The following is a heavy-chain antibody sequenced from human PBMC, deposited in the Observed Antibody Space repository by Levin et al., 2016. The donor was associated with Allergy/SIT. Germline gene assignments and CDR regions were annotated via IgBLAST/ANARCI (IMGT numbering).Heavy chain of an antibody. CDR2: ISSSGSTI. V-gene: IGHV3-11*01. CDR3: ARESSPGAFDI. J-gene: IGHJ3*02. Sequence: VRQMPGKGLEWVSYISSSGSTIYYADSAKGRFTISRDNAKNSLYLQMNSLRAEDTAVYYCARESSPGAFDIWGQGTMVTVSS.